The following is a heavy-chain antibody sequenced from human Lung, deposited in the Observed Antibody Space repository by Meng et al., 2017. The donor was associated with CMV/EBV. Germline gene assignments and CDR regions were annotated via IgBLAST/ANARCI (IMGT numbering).Heavy chain of an antibody. J-gene: IGHJ6*02. CDR3: ARGYIGVVPAAMLRSGLYGMDV. Sequence: SQTLXLTXAVYGGSFSGYYWSWIRQPPGKGLEWIGEINHSGSTNYNPSLKSRVTISVDTSKNQFSLKLSSVTAADTAVYYCARGYIGVVPAAMLRSGLYGMDVWXQGTTVTVSS. D-gene: IGHD2-2*01. CDR1: GGSFSGYY. V-gene: IGHV4-34*01. CDR2: INHSGST.